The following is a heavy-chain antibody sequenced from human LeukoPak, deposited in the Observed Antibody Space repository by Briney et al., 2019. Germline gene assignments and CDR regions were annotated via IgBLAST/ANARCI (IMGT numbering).Heavy chain of an antibody. J-gene: IGHJ4*02. CDR3: SKVGQLVFDY. CDR2: INPGDGTT. V-gene: IGHV1-46*03. CDR1: GYTFTNDY. Sequence: ASVKVSCKTSGYTFTNDYMHWVRQAPGQGLEWMGVINPGDGTTKYAQKFQGRVTMTRDTSMSTLYMELSSLRSEDTAMYYCSKVGQLVFDYWGQGTLVTVSS. D-gene: IGHD6-6*01.